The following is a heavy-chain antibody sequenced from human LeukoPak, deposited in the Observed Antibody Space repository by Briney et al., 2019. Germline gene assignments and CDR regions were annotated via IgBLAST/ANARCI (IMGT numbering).Heavy chain of an antibody. Sequence: GALRLSCAASGFTFSNYGLSWVRQAPGKGLEWVSGITGSGGSTYYADSVKGRVTISRDNAKNSLYLQMNSLRAEDTAMYYCARLPGGVVIDAGLYWGQGTLVTVSS. CDR2: ITGSGGST. D-gene: IGHD2-21*01. CDR1: GFTFSNYG. CDR3: ARLPGGVVIDAGLY. V-gene: IGHV3-23*01. J-gene: IGHJ4*02.